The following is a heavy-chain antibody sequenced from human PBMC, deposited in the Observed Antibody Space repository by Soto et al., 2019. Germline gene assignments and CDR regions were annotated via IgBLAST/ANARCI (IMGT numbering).Heavy chain of an antibody. CDR2: ISAYNGNT. V-gene: IGHV1-18*01. D-gene: IGHD2-15*01. Sequence: QVQLVQSGAEVKKPGASVKVSCKASGYTFTSFGNTWVRQAPGQGLEWMGWISAYNGNTNYAENLQGRVTMTTDTSTSTAYMELRSLRSDDTAVYYCARDHRGGTEAFDIWGQGTMVTVSS. CDR3: ARDHRGGTEAFDI. J-gene: IGHJ3*02. CDR1: GYTFTSFG.